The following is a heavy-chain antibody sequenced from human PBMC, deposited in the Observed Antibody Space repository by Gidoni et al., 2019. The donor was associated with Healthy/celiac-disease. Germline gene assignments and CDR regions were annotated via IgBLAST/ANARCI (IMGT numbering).Heavy chain of an antibody. V-gene: IGHV3-21*01. Sequence: EVKLVESGGGLVKPGGSLRLYSAASGFPFRSYSMNWVRQAPGKGMEWVSSISSSSSYIYYADSVKGRFTISRDNAKNSLYLQMNSRRAEDTAVYYCARGSSGFYVYWGQGTLVTVSS. J-gene: IGHJ4*02. D-gene: IGHD6-19*01. CDR2: ISSSSSYI. CDR1: GFPFRSYS. CDR3: ARGSSGFYVY.